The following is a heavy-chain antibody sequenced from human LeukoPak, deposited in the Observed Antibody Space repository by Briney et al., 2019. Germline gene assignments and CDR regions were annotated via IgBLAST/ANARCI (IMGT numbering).Heavy chain of an antibody. J-gene: IGHJ4*02. CDR1: GYTFTSYG. V-gene: IGHV1-18*01. CDR2: ISAYNGNT. D-gene: IGHD2-15*01. Sequence: ASVKVSCKASGYTFTSYGISWVRQAPGQGLEWMGWISAYNGNTNYAQKLQGRVTMITDTSTSTAYMELRSLISDDTAVYYCARDRAASSALFDYWGQGTLVTVSS. CDR3: ARDRAASSALFDY.